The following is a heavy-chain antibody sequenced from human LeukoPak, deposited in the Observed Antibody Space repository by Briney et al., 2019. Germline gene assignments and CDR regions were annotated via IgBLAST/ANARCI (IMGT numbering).Heavy chain of an antibody. Sequence: SETLSLTCTVSGGSISGYYWSWFRQPPGKGLEWIGYIHSSGTTEYNPSLESRITTSVDTSENQVSLKLSSVTVADTAFYYCTREGYGSSGYYLDYWGQGTLVTVSS. CDR1: GGSISGYY. CDR2: IHSSGTT. V-gene: IGHV4-59*01. J-gene: IGHJ4*02. CDR3: TREGYGSSGYYLDY. D-gene: IGHD3-22*01.